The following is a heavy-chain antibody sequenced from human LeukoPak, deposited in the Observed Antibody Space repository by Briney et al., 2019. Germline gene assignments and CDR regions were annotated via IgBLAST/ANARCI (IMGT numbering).Heavy chain of an antibody. CDR1: GFTFSSYA. V-gene: IGHV3-30*04. CDR2: ISYDGSNK. J-gene: IGHJ6*02. CDR3: ARVSRPPGIATRPGPHYYYYGMDV. Sequence: GRSLRLSCAASGFTFSSYAMHWVRQAPGKGLEWVAVISYDGSNKYYADSVKGRFTISRDNSKNTLYLQMNSLRAEDTAVYYCARVSRPPGIATRPGPHYYYYGMDVWGQGTTVTVSS. D-gene: IGHD6-6*01.